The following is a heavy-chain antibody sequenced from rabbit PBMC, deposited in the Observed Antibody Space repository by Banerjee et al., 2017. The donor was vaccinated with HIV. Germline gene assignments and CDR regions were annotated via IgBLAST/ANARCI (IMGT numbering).Heavy chain of an antibody. D-gene: IGHD6-1*01. CDR1: GFSFSSSYY. CDR3: ARGADSVGYADDL. J-gene: IGHJ3*01. Sequence: QSLEESGGDLVKPGASLTLTCTASGFSFSSSYYMCWVRQAPGKGLEWIACIYAGSSGSTYYASWAKGRFTITRSTSLNTVTLQLNSLTAADTATYFCARGADSVGYADDLWGQGTLVTVS. V-gene: IGHV1S40*01. CDR2: IYAGSSGST.